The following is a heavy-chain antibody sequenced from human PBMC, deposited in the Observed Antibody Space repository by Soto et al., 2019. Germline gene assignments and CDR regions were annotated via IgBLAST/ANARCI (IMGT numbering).Heavy chain of an antibody. J-gene: IGHJ4*02. Sequence: PSETLSLTCAVYGGSFSGYYWSWIRQPPGKGLEWIGEINHSGSTNYNPSLKSRVTISVDTSKNQFSLKLSSVTAADTDVYYCARGGLIAARPNFDYWGQGTLVTASS. V-gene: IGHV4-34*01. CDR1: GGSFSGYY. D-gene: IGHD6-6*01. CDR3: ARGGLIAARPNFDY. CDR2: INHSGST.